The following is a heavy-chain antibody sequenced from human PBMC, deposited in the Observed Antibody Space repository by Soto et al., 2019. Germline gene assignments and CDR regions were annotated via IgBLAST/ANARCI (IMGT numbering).Heavy chain of an antibody. V-gene: IGHV4-39*01. J-gene: IGHJ6*03. CDR3: ARLIGSSSWFPYYYYIDV. CDR1: GGSISSSSYY. CDR2: IYYSGST. D-gene: IGHD6-13*01. Sequence: PSETLSLTCTVSGGSISSSSYYWGWIRQPPGKGLEWIGSIYYSGSTYYNPSLKSRVTISVDTSKNQFSLKLSSVTAADTAVFYCARLIGSSSWFPYYYYIDVWGKGTTVTVSS.